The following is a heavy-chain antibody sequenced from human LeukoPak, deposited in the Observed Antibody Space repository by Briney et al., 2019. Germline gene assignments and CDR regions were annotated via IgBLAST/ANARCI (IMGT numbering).Heavy chain of an antibody. J-gene: IGHJ4*02. V-gene: IGHV3-49*03. CDR2: IRSKAYGGTT. Sequence: SLRLSCAASGFTFGDYAMSWFRQAPGKGLEWVGFIRSKAYGGTTEYAASVKGRFTISRDDSKSIANLQMNSLKTEDTAVYYCSKEYYYGSGSYPFDYWGQGTLVTVSS. D-gene: IGHD3-10*01. CDR3: SKEYYYGSGSYPFDY. CDR1: GFTFGDYA.